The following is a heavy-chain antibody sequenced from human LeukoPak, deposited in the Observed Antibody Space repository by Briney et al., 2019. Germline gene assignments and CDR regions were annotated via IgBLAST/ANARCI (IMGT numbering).Heavy chain of an antibody. J-gene: IGHJ6*02. CDR1: GYTFTSYY. V-gene: IGHV1-46*01. CDR3: ARVTVGATSSDYYYGMDV. Sequence: ASVKVSCKASGYTFTSYYMHWVRQAPGQGLEWMGIINPSGGSTSYAQKFQGRVTMTRDTSTGTVYMELSSLRSEDTAVYYCARVTVGATSSDYYYGMDVWGQGTTVTVSS. CDR2: INPSGGST. D-gene: IGHD1-26*01.